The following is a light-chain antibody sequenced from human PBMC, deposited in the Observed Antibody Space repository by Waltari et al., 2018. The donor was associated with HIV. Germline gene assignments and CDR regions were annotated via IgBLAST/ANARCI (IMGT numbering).Light chain of an antibody. CDR2: KDT. J-gene: IGLJ2*01. CDR3: YSAADKNVL. CDR1: ALAQKY. Sequence: SYELTQPSSVSVSPGQTARITCPGDALAQKYARWFQQKPGQAPILVIYKDTERPSGIPERFSGSSSGTTVTLTISGAQVEDEADYFCYSAADKNVLFGGGTKLTVL. V-gene: IGLV3-27*01.